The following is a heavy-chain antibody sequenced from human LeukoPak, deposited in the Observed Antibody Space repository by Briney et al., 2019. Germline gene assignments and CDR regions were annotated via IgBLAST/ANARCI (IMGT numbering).Heavy chain of an antibody. CDR2: ISWDGGST. V-gene: IGHV3-43*01. CDR1: GFTFDDYT. CDR3: ARDAGVRQWELPLYWYFDL. J-gene: IGHJ2*01. Sequence: PGGSLRLSCAASGFTFDDYTMHWVRQAPGKGLEWVSLISWDGGSTYYADSVKGRFTISRDNSKNSLYLQMNSLRAEDTAVYYCARDAGVRQWELPLYWYFDLWGRGTLVTVSS. D-gene: IGHD1-26*01.